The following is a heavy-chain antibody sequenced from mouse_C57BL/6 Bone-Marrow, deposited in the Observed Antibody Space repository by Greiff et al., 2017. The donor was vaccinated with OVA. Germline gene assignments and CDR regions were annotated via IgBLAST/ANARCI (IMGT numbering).Heavy chain of an antibody. J-gene: IGHJ1*01. D-gene: IGHD1-1*01. CDR2: INPNYGTT. Sequence: EVQLQEPGPELVKPGASVKISCKASGYSFTDYNMNWVKQSNGKSLEWIGVINPNYGTTSYNQKFKGKATLTVDQSSSTAYMQLNSPTSEDSAVFYCAFFCGSSYMFLDVWGGGTTLTVSS. CDR3: AFFCGSSYMFLDV. CDR1: GYSFTDYN. V-gene: IGHV1-39*01.